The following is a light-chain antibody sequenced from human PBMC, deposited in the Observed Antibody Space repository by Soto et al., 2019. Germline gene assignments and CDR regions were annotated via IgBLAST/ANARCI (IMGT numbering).Light chain of an antibody. CDR1: SSNIEHNY. Sequence: QSVLTQPPSVSAAPGQKVTISCSGSSSNIEHNYVSWYQQLPGTAPKLLIYANNKRPSGIPDRFSGSKSGTSATLGITGLQTGDEADYYCGTWDSSLSAGVFGGGTKLTAL. J-gene: IGLJ2*01. V-gene: IGLV1-51*01. CDR3: GTWDSSLSAGV. CDR2: ANN.